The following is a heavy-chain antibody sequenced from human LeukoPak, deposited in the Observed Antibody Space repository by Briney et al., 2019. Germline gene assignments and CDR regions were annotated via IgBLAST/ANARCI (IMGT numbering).Heavy chain of an antibody. V-gene: IGHV5-51*01. CDR2: IYPGDTDT. D-gene: IGHD6-13*01. J-gene: IGHJ5*02. CDR3: ARHRGRGSSSSDGFDP. CDR1: GYSFTKYW. Sequence: PGELPKISRKCSGYSFTKYWIGWGRQLSGKGVEWGGSIYPGDTDTRYSPSFQGQVTISAEKSISTAYLQWSCLKASDTAMYYCARHRGRGSSSSDGFDPWGQGTLVTVSS.